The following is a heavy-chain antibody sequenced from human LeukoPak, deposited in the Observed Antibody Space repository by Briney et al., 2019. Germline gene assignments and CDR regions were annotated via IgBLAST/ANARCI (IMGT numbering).Heavy chain of an antibody. CDR1: GYTFTGYY. CDR3: ASGYYYDSSGNGDY. CDR2: INPNSGGT. Sequence: ASVKVSCKASGYTFTGYYMHWVRQAPGQVLEWMGWINPNSGGTNYAQKFQGRVTMTRDTSISTAYMELSRLRSDDTAVYYCASGYYYDSSGNGDYWGQGTLVTVSS. J-gene: IGHJ4*02. V-gene: IGHV1-2*02. D-gene: IGHD3-22*01.